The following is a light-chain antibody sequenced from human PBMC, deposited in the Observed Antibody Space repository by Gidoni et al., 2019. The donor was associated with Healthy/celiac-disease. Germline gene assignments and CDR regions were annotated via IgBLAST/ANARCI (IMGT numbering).Light chain of an antibody. Sequence: AIRITQPPSSLSATTGDRVTITCRASQGISSYLAWYQQKPGKAPKLLIYAASTLQSGVPSRFSGSGSGTDFTLTISCLQSEDFATYYCQQYYSYPPTFGPGTKVDIK. V-gene: IGKV1-8*01. CDR2: AAS. J-gene: IGKJ3*01. CDR1: QGISSY. CDR3: QQYYSYPPT.